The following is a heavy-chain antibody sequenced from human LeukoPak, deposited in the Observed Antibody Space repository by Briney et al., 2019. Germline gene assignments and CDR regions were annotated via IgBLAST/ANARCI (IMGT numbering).Heavy chain of an antibody. J-gene: IGHJ4*02. CDR1: GGSLGSYY. V-gene: IGHV4-4*07. CDR2: IYTSGST. Sequence: SETLSLTCTVSGGSLGSYYWSWIRQPAGKGLEWIGRIYTSGSTNYNPSLKSRVTMSVDTSKNQFSLKLSSVTAADTAVYYCARATYYYGSGSYDHFDYWGQGTLVTVSS. D-gene: IGHD3-10*01. CDR3: ARATYYYGSGSYDHFDY.